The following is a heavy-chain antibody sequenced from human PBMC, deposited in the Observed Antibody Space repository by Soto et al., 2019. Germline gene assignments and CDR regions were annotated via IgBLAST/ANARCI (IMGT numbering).Heavy chain of an antibody. V-gene: IGHV3-23*01. CDR2: VGSDGGST. D-gene: IGHD3-10*01. J-gene: IGHJ4*02. Sequence: EVQLLESGGGLVQPGGSLRLSCASEFTFTSYAMSWVRQAPGKGLEWVSAVGSDGGSTYYADSVGGRFTVSIDNSQNTLYLQMNNLRAEDTAVYYCAKDVCGSGTFCHFDYWGQGTLVTVSS. CDR1: EFTFTSYA. CDR3: AKDVCGSGTFCHFDY.